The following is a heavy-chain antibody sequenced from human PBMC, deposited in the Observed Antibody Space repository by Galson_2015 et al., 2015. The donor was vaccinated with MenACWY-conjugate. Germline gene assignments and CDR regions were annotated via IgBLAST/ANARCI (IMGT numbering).Heavy chain of an antibody. Sequence: SLRLSCAASGFTFSSYSMNWVRQAPGKGLEWVSSISSSSSYIYYADSVKGRFTISRDNAKNSLYLQMNSLRAEDTAVYYCARDYREYCSSTSCPYGANYYYYGMDVWGQGTTVTVSS. CDR3: ARDYREYCSSTSCPYGANYYYYGMDV. V-gene: IGHV3-21*01. CDR2: ISSSSSYI. D-gene: IGHD2-2*01. J-gene: IGHJ6*02. CDR1: GFTFSSYS.